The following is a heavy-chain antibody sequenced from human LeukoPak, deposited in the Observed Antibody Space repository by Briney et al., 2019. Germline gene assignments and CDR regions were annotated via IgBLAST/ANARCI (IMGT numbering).Heavy chain of an antibody. CDR3: ARDGGYCSSTSCSQDY. Sequence: GGSLRLSCAASGFTFSSYSMNWVRQAPGKGLEWVSSISSSSSYIYYADSVKGRFTISRDNAKNSPYLQMNSLRAEDTAVYYCARDGGYCSSTSCSQDYWGQGTLVTVSS. J-gene: IGHJ4*02. D-gene: IGHD2-2*01. CDR1: GFTFSSYS. CDR2: ISSSSSYI. V-gene: IGHV3-21*01.